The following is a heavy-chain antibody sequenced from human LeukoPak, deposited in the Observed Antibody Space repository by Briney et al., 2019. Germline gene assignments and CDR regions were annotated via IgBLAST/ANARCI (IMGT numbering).Heavy chain of an antibody. V-gene: IGHV4-38-2*02. CDR2: IYHSGST. Sequence: PSETLSLTCTVSGYSISSGYYWGWIRPPPGKGLEWIGSIYHSGSTYYNPSLKSRVTISVDTSKNQFSLKLSSVTAADTAVYYCARQPASTAARSGYMDVSGKGTTVTVYS. CDR3: ARQPASTAARSGYMDV. J-gene: IGHJ6*03. D-gene: IGHD6-6*01. CDR1: GYSISSGYY.